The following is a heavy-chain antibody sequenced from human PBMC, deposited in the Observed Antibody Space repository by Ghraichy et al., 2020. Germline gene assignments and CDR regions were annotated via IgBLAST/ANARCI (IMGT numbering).Heavy chain of an antibody. J-gene: IGHJ6*02. Sequence: LSLTCAASGFTFSSYGMHWVRQAPGKGLEWVAVISYDGSNKYYADSVKGRFTISRDNSKNTLYLQMNSLRAEDTAVYYCAKETSSRNGSPRAGGYYYGMDVWGQGTTVTVSS. V-gene: IGHV3-30*18. CDR1: GFTFSSYG. D-gene: IGHD2-15*01. CDR3: AKETSSRNGSPRAGGYYYGMDV. CDR2: ISYDGSNK.